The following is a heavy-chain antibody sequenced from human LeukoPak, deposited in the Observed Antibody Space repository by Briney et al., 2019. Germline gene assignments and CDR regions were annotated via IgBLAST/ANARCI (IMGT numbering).Heavy chain of an antibody. Sequence: AGGSLRLSCAASGFTFSSSAVHWVRQSSGKGLEWVGHIDKKDNLYATAYVESVKGRFTISRDDSKDTAFLHMDSLKTEDTALYYCTRDRGTYNWFDPWGQGTLVTVSS. J-gene: IGHJ5*02. V-gene: IGHV3-73*01. CDR1: GFTFSSSA. CDR2: IDKKDNLYAT. D-gene: IGHD2-15*01. CDR3: TRDRGTYNWFDP.